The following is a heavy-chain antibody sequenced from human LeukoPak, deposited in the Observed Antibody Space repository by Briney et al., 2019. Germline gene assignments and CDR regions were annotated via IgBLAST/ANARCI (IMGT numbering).Heavy chain of an antibody. CDR2: ISWNSNSI. CDR3: AKDSSGNGYMDV. D-gene: IGHD3-10*01. CDR1: GFAFDDYV. J-gene: IGHJ6*04. V-gene: IGHV3-9*03. Sequence: PGRSLRLSCAAPGFAFDDYVMHWVRQAPGKGLEWVSSISWNSNSIGYADSVKGRFTISRDNAKNSLYLQMNSLRPEDMAFYYCAKDSSGNGYMDVWGKGTTVTVSA.